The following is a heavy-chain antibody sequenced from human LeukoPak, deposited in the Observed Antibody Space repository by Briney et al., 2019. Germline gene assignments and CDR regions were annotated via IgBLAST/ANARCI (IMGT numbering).Heavy chain of an antibody. CDR1: GFTFSSYE. V-gene: IGHV3-48*03. CDR3: ARHQHYDFWSGYSYY. J-gene: IGHJ4*02. Sequence: PGGSLRLSCAASGFTFSSYEMNWVRQAPGKGLEWVSYISSSGSTIYYADSVKGRFTISRDNAKNSLYLQMNSLRAEDTAVYYCARHQHYDFWSGYSYYWGQGTLVTVSS. D-gene: IGHD3-3*01. CDR2: ISSSGSTI.